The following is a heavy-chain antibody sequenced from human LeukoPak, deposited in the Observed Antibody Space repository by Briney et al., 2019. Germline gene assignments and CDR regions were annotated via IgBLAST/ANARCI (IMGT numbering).Heavy chain of an antibody. CDR2: ISSSGSTI. J-gene: IGHJ3*02. D-gene: IGHD1-26*01. CDR3: ARGGSYLSAFDI. V-gene: IGHV3-48*03. Sequence: QPGGSLRLSCAASGFTFSSYEMNWVRQAPGKGLEWVSYISSSGSTIYYADSVKGRFTISRDNAKNSLYLHMNSLRDEDTAVYYCARGGSYLSAFDIWGQGTMVTVSS. CDR1: GFTFSSYE.